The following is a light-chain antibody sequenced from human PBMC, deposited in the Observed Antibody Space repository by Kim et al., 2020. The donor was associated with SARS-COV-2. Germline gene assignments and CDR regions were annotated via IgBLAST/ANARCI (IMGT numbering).Light chain of an antibody. CDR1: SGHSSYA. V-gene: IGLV4-69*01. Sequence: QLVLTQSPSASASLGASVKLTCTLSSGHSSYAIAWHQQQPEKGPRYLMKLNSDGSHSKGDGIPDRFSGSSSGAERYLTIASLQPEDEADYYCQTWGTGIVVFGGGTQLTVL. CDR2: LNSDGSH. CDR3: QTWGTGIVV. J-gene: IGLJ2*01.